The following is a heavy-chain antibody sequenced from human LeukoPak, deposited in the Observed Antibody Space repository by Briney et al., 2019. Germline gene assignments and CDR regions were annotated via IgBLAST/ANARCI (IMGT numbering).Heavy chain of an antibody. D-gene: IGHD3-3*01. J-gene: IGHJ4*02. CDR2: IIPIFGTA. CDR3: ARMTNYDFWSGYSDY. Sequence: GASVKVSCKASGGTFSSYAISWVRQAPGQGLEWMGGIIPIFGTANYAQKFQGRVTITADESTSTAYMELSSLRSEDTAVYYCARMTNYDFWSGYSDYWGQGTLVTVSS. V-gene: IGHV1-69*13. CDR1: GGTFSSYA.